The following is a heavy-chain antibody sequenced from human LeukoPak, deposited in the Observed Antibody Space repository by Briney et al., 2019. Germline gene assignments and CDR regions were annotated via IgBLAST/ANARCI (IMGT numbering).Heavy chain of an antibody. Sequence: PSETLSLTCIVSGGSISNTSYYWGWIRQPPGKGLEWIGYIYYSGSTNYNPSLKSRVTISVDTSKNQFSLKLSSVTAADTAVYYCASMVRGVIYFDYWGQGTLVTVSS. CDR3: ASMVRGVIYFDY. CDR2: IYYSGST. J-gene: IGHJ4*02. V-gene: IGHV4-61*05. CDR1: GGSISNTSYY. D-gene: IGHD3-10*01.